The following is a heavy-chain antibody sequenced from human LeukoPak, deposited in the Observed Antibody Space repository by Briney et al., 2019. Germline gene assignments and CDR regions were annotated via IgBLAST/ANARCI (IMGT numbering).Heavy chain of an antibody. V-gene: IGHV4-59*11. J-gene: IGHJ4*02. D-gene: IGHD5-18*01. CDR3: ATLKRGSIYGYFDF. CDR1: GGSISSHY. CDR2: LLDSVNT. Sequence: SETLSLTCTVSGGSISSHYWSWIRQPPGKGLEWIAYLLDSVNTKDNPSLQSRLTLSADTSKNQFSLRLSSVIAADTAVYYCATLKRGSIYGYFDFWGQGIKVIVSS.